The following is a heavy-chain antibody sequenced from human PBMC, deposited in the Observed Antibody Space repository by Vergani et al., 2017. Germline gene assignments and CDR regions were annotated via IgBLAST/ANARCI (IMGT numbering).Heavy chain of an antibody. CDR2: ISGSSSYV. J-gene: IGHJ4*02. V-gene: IGHV3-21*01. D-gene: IGHD2-8*01. CDR3: ARGLWDCTHIRCSPPSY. Sequence: VELLESGGGLAQPGGSQRVSCSASGFRVTTYYMNWVRQAPGKGLEWVASISGSSSYVFYRDSVEGRFTITRDNAKKSVYLQMNSLRAEDTAMYFCARGLWDCTHIRCSPPSYWGQGTQVTVSS. CDR1: GFRVTTYY.